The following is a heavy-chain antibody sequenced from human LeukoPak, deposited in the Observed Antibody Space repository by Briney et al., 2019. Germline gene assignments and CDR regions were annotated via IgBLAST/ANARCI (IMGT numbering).Heavy chain of an antibody. J-gene: IGHJ4*02. CDR1: GLNLGESA. Sequence: PGVSLTLSCVASGLNLGESAMHWVRQAPGKGLEGVSLISAGGGSAFSADSVKGRFSISRNNNKNSLYVQMDGLRSEDAAMYYCEKESGKFDYWGQGTLVVVSS. V-gene: IGHV3-43*02. CDR2: ISAGGGSA. CDR3: EKESGKFDY.